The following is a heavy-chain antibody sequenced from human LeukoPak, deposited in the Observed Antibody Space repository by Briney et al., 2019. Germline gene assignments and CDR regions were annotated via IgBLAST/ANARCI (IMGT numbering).Heavy chain of an antibody. CDR1: GFIFDSYA. CDR2: TSSDGRSK. J-gene: IGHJ6*02. CDR3: ARDLTSVVRGVIKIHYYYGMDV. V-gene: IGHV3-30*03. Sequence: GGSLRLSCSASGFIFDSYAMHWVRQAPGKGLEWVAITSSDGRSKYHIESVKGRFSISRDDSKNTVYLQMNSLRPEDTAVYYCARDLTSVVRGVIKIHYYYGMDVWGQGTTVTVSS. D-gene: IGHD3-10*01.